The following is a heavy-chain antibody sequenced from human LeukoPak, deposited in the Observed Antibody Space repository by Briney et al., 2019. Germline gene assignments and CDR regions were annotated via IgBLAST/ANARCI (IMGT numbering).Heavy chain of an antibody. CDR1: GYTFTGYY. J-gene: IGHJ4*02. Sequence: SVKVSCKASGYTFTGYYMHWVRQAPGQGLEWMGYINPNIGDTNYAQKFQGRVNMTRDTSINTVYMELSSLISDVTAVFYCARDGDLAVTGSLYYFDSWGQGTLVTVSS. D-gene: IGHD6-19*01. CDR3: ARDGDLAVTGSLYYFDS. CDR2: INPNIGDT. V-gene: IGHV1-2*02.